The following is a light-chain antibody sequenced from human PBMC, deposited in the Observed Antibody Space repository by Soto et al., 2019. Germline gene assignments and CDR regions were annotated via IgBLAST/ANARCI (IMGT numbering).Light chain of an antibody. Sequence: DVVMTQSPLSLPVTLGQPASISCRSNQSLVYSDGNTYLNWFQQRPGQSPRRLIYKVSNRDSGVPDRFSGSGSGTDFTLKISRVEAEDVGVYYCMQDTHWLWTFGQGTKVEIK. CDR3: MQDTHWLWT. CDR2: KVS. V-gene: IGKV2-30*01. J-gene: IGKJ1*01. CDR1: QSLVYSDGNTY.